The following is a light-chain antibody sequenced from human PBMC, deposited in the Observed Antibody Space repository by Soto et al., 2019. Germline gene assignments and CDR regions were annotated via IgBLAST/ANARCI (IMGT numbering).Light chain of an antibody. CDR1: QTISSW. Sequence: DIQMTQSPSTLSGSVGDRVTITCRASQTISSWLAWYQQKPGKAPKLLIYKASTLRSGVPSRFSGSGSGTEFILTSSSLQADDFANYYCQHHNSYSEAFGQGTKVELK. CDR2: KAS. J-gene: IGKJ1*01. V-gene: IGKV1-5*03. CDR3: QHHNSYSEA.